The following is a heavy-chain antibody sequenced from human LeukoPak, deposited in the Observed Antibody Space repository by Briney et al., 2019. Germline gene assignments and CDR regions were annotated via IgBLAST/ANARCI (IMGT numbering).Heavy chain of an antibody. CDR2: IQNDEIDK. D-gene: IGHD6-19*01. CDR1: GFTFNNFG. CDR3: ARPGGQQWLMYVGY. V-gene: IGHV3-30*19. J-gene: IGHJ4*02. Sequence: GGSLRLSCAASGFTFNNFGMHWVRQAPGKGLEWVAFIQNDEIDKFYADSVKGRFTISRDNSKSTLYLQMNSLRDEDTAVYYCARPGGQQWLMYVGYWGQGTLVTVSS.